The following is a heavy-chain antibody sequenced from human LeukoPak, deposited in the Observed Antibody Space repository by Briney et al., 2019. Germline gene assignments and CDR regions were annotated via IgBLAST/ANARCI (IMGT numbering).Heavy chain of an antibody. CDR3: ARAYGSNILGP. D-gene: IGHD4-17*01. CDR2: IHSDGNT. V-gene: IGHV3-66*01. CDR1: GFTVSSSF. Sequence: GGSLTLSRAASGFTVSSSFIYWVRQAPGQGLEWVSVIHSDGNTDHADSVKGRFSISRDTPKNTVYLQLSNLRAEDTAVYYCARAYGSNILGPWGQGTLVTVSS. J-gene: IGHJ5*02.